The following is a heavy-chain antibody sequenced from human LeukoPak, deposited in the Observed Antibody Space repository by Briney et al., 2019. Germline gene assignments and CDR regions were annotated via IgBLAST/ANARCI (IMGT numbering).Heavy chain of an antibody. V-gene: IGHV4-4*09. D-gene: IGHD2-8*02. CDR1: GGSISSYY. Sequence: PSHCLSLTCTVSGGSISSYYWSWIRQPPGEGLEWIGYIYTSGSTNYNPSPKSRVPISVDTSKNPFSLKLSSATAADTAVYYCARLVGAYYYYMDVWGKGTTVTVSS. J-gene: IGHJ6*03. CDR3: ARLVGAYYYYMDV. CDR2: IYTSGST.